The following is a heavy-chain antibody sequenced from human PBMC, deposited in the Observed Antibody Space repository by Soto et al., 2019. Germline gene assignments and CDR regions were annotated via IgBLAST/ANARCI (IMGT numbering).Heavy chain of an antibody. CDR3: AKAEYDSSGYYSLYFDY. J-gene: IGHJ4*02. CDR2: ISGSGGST. Sequence: LSLTCAASGFTFSSYAMSWVRQAPGKGLEWVSAISGSGGSTYYADSVKGRFTISRDNSKNTLYLQMNSLRAEDTAVYYCAKAEYDSSGYYSLYFDYWGQGTLVTVSS. CDR1: GFTFSSYA. V-gene: IGHV3-23*01. D-gene: IGHD3-22*01.